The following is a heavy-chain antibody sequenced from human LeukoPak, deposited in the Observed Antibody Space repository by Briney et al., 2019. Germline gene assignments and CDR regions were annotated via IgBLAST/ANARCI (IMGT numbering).Heavy chain of an antibody. J-gene: IGHJ4*02. Sequence: PSETLSLTCAVSGGSISSSNWWSWVRQPPGKGLEWIGEIYHSGRTNYTPSLKSRVTVSLDTSKNQFSLKLTSVFAADTAVYYCARGSGYYYGLDNWGQGILVSVSS. CDR3: ARGSGYYYGLDN. D-gene: IGHD3-10*01. V-gene: IGHV4-4*02. CDR1: GGSISSSNW. CDR2: IYHSGRT.